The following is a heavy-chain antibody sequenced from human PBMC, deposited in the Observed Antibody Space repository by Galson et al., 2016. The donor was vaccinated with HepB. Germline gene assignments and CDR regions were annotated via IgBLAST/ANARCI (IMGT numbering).Heavy chain of an antibody. V-gene: IGHV4-61*02. CDR1: GGALSIGTYY. J-gene: IGHJ4*02. Sequence: TLSLTCTVSGGALSIGTYYWSWIRQPAGKALEWIGRVYASGSSHYNPSLKSRVTMSVDTSKSQFYLSLTSVTAADTAVYYCASTVAVPDFYFDYWGQGTLVTVSP. CDR3: ASTVAVPDFYFDY. D-gene: IGHD6-19*01. CDR2: VYASGSS.